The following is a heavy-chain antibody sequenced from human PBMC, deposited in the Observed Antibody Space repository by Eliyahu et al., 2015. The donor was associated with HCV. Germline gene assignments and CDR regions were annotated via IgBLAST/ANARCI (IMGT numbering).Heavy chain of an antibody. D-gene: IGHD6-13*01. J-gene: IGHJ5*02. CDR3: AREAPGAAAGWNWFDP. CDR1: GYTFTSYY. V-gene: IGHV1-46*01. Sequence: QVQLVQSGAEVKKPGASVKVSCKASGYTFTSYYMHWVRQAPGQGLEVVGINHPSGGSTSYAQKFQGRVTMTRDTSTSTVYMELSSLRSEDTAVYYCAREAPGAAAGWNWFDPWGQGTLVTVSS. CDR2: NHPSGGST.